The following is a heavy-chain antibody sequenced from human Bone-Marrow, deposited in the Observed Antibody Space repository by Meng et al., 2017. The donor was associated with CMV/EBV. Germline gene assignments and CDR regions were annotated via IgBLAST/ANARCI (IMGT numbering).Heavy chain of an antibody. J-gene: IGHJ4*02. CDR2: ISSSGSTI. CDR3: ASAGYYDILTGYHPVFDY. CDR1: GFTFSDYY. Sequence: GESLKISCAASGFTFSDYYMSWIRQAPGKGLEWVSYISSSGSTIYYADSVKGRFTISRDNAKNSLDLQMNSLRAEDTAVYYCASAGYYDILTGYHPVFDYWGQGTLVTVYS. V-gene: IGHV3-11*01. D-gene: IGHD3-9*01.